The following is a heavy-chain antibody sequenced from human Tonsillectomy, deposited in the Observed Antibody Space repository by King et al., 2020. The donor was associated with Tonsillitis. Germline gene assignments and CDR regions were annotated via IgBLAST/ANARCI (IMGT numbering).Heavy chain of an antibody. V-gene: IGHV1-8*02. CDR2: MNPNSGKT. Sequence: VQLVQSGPEVKKPGASVKVSCKASGYTFSSHDISWVRQATGQGLEWMGWMNPNSGKTGYAQRFQGRVIMTRNTPISTAYMELNSLRSEDTAVYYCARGSSPWFGEFYYGRDVWGQGTTVTVSS. D-gene: IGHD3-10*01. CDR3: ARGSSPWFGEFYYGRDV. CDR1: GYTFSSHD. J-gene: IGHJ6*02.